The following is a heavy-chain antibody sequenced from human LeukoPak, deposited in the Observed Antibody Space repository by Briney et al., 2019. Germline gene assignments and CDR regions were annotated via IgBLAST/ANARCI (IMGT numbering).Heavy chain of an antibody. CDR2: INPNSGGT. Sequence: ASVKVSCTASGYTFTGYYMHWVRQAPGQGLEWMGWINPNSGGTNYAQKFQGRVTMTRDTSISTAYMELSRLRSDDTAVYYCARGSQWGIVVVPAAISDYWGQGTLVTVSS. CDR3: ARGSQWGIVVVPAAISDY. J-gene: IGHJ4*02. D-gene: IGHD2-2*01. CDR1: GYTFTGYY. V-gene: IGHV1-2*02.